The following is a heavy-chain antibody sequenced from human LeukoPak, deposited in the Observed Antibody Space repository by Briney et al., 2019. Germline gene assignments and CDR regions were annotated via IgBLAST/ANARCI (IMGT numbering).Heavy chain of an antibody. Sequence: GGSLRLSCVASGFTFSGFSMNWVRQAPGTGLEWVSYIKRTSSIIYYADSVKGRFTISRDNAKNSLYLQMNSLRVEDTAVYYCARGRGTEDYTQHSFDIWGQGTVVTVSS. J-gene: IGHJ3*02. CDR3: ARGRGTEDYTQHSFDI. CDR2: IKRTSSII. CDR1: GFTFSGFS. V-gene: IGHV3-48*04. D-gene: IGHD4-11*01.